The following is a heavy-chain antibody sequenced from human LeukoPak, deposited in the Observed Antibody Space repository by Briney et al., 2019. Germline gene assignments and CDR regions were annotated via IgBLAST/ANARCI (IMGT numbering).Heavy chain of an antibody. J-gene: IGHJ4*02. CDR2: IDAGNGKT. Sequence: ASVKVSCKASQYTFTDYAVHWVRQAPGQRLEWMGWIDAGNGKTKYSQSFQGRVTMTTDTSTSTAYMELRSLRSDDTAEYYRARLLRGYYFDYWGQGTLVTVSS. V-gene: IGHV1-3*01. CDR1: QYTFTDYA. D-gene: IGHD3-22*01. CDR3: ARLLRGYYFDY.